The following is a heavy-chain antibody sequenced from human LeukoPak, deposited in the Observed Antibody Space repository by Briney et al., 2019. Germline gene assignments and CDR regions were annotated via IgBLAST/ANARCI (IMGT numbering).Heavy chain of an antibody. CDR3: ARDYYDSSGYPGHFDY. Sequence: SETLSLTCAVYGGSFSGYYWSWIRQPPGKGLEWIGEINHSGSTNYNPSLKSRVTISVDTSKNQFSLKLSSVTAADTAVYYCARDYYDSSGYPGHFDYWGQGTLVTVSS. CDR2: INHSGST. CDR1: GGSFSGYY. J-gene: IGHJ4*02. D-gene: IGHD3-22*01. V-gene: IGHV4-34*01.